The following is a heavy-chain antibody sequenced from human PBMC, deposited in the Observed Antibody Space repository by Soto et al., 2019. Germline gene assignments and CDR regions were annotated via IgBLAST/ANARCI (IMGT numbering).Heavy chain of an antibody. V-gene: IGHV3-53*05. J-gene: IGHJ4*02. CDR1: GFTVSSTY. D-gene: IGHD1-26*01. CDR2: IESGGST. Sequence: EEQLVETGGGVIQRGGSLRLSCNASGFTVSSTYMSWVRQAPGMGLEWVAVIESGGSTHYADSVKGRFTISRDNSKNMVYLQLNSLRPEDTAVYYCAKDWVGGSNRYQLDKWGQGTLVIVSS. CDR3: AKDWVGGSNRYQLDK.